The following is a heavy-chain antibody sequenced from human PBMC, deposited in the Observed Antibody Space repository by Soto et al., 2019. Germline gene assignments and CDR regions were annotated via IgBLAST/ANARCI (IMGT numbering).Heavy chain of an antibody. V-gene: IGHV3-48*01. CDR3: ARDTPYSSGPFDY. CDR2: ISSSSSTI. CDR1: GFTFSSYS. Sequence: GGSLRLSCAASGFTFSSYSMNWVRQAPGKGLEWVSYISSSSSTIYYADSVKGRFTISRDNAKNSLYLQMNSLRAEDTVVYYCARDTPYSSGPFDYWGQGTLVTVSS. J-gene: IGHJ4*02. D-gene: IGHD6-19*01.